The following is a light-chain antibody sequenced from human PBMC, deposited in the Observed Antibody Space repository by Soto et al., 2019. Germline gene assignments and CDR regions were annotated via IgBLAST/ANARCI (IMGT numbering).Light chain of an antibody. J-gene: IGKJ5*01. Sequence: EIVLTQSPGTLSLSPGERATLSCRASQGVSSNYLAWYQQKSGQAPRLLLYGTSSRATGIPERFSGSGSGTDFTLTISRLEPEDFAVYYCQQYGSSPLISFGQGTRLEIK. CDR1: QGVSSNY. V-gene: IGKV3-20*01. CDR3: QQYGSSPLIS. CDR2: GTS.